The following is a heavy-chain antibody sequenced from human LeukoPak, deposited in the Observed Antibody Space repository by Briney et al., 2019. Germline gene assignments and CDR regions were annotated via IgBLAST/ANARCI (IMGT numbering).Heavy chain of an antibody. CDR2: ISSSSSHI. CDR3: ARGGGLDV. D-gene: IGHD3-16*01. CDR1: GFTFSDYR. J-gene: IGHJ6*02. V-gene: IGHV3-21*01. Sequence: GGSLRLSCAASGFTFSDYRMNWVRQAPGRGLEWVSYISSSSSHIYYVDSVKGRFTLSRDNAKNSLYLQMSNLRAEDTAVYYCARGGGLDVWGQGATVTVSS.